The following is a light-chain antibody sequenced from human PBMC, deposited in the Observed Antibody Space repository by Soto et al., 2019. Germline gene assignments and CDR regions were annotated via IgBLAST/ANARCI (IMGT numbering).Light chain of an antibody. J-gene: IGLJ1*01. CDR1: SPNIGAGYD. CDR2: ANT. V-gene: IGLV1-40*01. Sequence: QSVLTQPPSVSGAPGQRVTISCTGSSPNIGAGYDVHWYQQLPGTAPKLLIYANTNRPSGVPDRFSGSKSGTSASLAITGLQAEDEADYFCCSYAGGYTYLFGTGTKVTVL. CDR3: CSYAGGYTYL.